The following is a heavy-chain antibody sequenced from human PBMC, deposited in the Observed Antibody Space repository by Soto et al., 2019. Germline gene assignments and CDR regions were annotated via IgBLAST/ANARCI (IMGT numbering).Heavy chain of an antibody. Sequence: QVQLQESGPGLVKPSETLSLTCTVSGGSMSSYYWSWIRQPPGKGLEWIGYIYYSGSTNYNPSLKSRVTISVDTSKNPSSLKLNSVTAADTAVYYCARRWGGALDYWGQGTLVTVSS. V-gene: IGHV4-59*08. D-gene: IGHD3-16*01. J-gene: IGHJ4*02. CDR1: GGSMSSYY. CDR3: ARRWGGALDY. CDR2: IYYSGST.